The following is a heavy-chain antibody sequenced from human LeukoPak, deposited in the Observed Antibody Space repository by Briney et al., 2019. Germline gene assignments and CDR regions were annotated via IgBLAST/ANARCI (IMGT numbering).Heavy chain of an antibody. CDR3: ASGPGDYYDEDY. D-gene: IGHD3-22*01. CDR1: GGSISSSSYY. J-gene: IGHJ4*02. V-gene: IGHV4-39*01. Sequence: SETLSLTCTVSGGSISSSSYYWGWIRQPPGKGLEWIGSIYYSGSTYYNPSLKGRVTISVDTSKNQFSLKLSSVTAADTAVYYCASGPGDYYDEDYWGQGTLVTVSS. CDR2: IYYSGST.